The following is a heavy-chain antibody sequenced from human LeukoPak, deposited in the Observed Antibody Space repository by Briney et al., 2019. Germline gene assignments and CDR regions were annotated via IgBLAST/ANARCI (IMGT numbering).Heavy chain of an antibody. D-gene: IGHD2-21*01. CDR3: ARDSYCGSDCYFPDFDY. Sequence: GGSLRLSCAASGFTFSSYEMNWVRQAPGEGLEWVSYISSSGSTIYYADSVKGRFTISRDNAKNSLYLQMNSLRAEDTAVYYCARDSYCGSDCYFPDFDYWGQGTLVTVSS. J-gene: IGHJ4*02. CDR1: GFTFSSYE. CDR2: ISSSGSTI. V-gene: IGHV3-48*03.